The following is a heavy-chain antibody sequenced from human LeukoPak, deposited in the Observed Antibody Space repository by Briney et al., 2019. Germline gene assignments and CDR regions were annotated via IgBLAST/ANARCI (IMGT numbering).Heavy chain of an antibody. J-gene: IGHJ5*02. V-gene: IGHV1-46*01. CDR3: ARDGGAITGTTSYNWFDP. CDR2: INPSGGST. D-gene: IGHD1-20*01. CDR1: GYTFTSYY. Sequence: ASVKVSCKASGYTFTSYYMHWVRQAPGQGLEWMGIINPSGGSTSYAQKFQGRVTMTRDMSTSTVYMELSSLRSEDTAVYYCARDGGAITGTTSYNWFDPWGQGTLVTVSS.